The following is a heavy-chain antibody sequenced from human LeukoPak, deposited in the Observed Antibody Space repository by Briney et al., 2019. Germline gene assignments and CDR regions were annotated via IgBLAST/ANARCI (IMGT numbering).Heavy chain of an antibody. Sequence: GGSLRLSCAASGFTFSSYWMHWVRQAPGKGLVWVSRINSDGSSTSYADSVKGRFTISRDNAKNSLYLHMISLRAEDTAVYYCAREGVAAAWDYWGQGTLVTVSS. CDR1: GFTFSSYW. CDR3: AREGVAAAWDY. V-gene: IGHV3-74*01. D-gene: IGHD6-13*01. J-gene: IGHJ4*02. CDR2: INSDGSST.